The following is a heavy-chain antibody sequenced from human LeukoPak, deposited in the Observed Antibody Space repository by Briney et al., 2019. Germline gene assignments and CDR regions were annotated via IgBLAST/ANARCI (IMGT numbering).Heavy chain of an antibody. CDR1: GFTVSSNY. D-gene: IGHD3-22*01. CDR3: ARAPHYYDSSGYSYLPHEFDY. CDR2: IYSGGST. Sequence: PGGSLRLSCAASGFTVSSNYMSWVRQAPGKGLEWVSVIYSGGSTYYADSVKGRFTISRDNSKNTLYLQMDSLRAEDTAVYYCARAPHYYDSSGYSYLPHEFDYWVQGTLVTVSS. V-gene: IGHV3-66*01. J-gene: IGHJ4*02.